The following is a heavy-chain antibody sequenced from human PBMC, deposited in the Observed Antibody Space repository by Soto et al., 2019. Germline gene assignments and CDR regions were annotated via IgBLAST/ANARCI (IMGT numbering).Heavy chain of an antibody. V-gene: IGHV4-4*07. CDR2: IYTSGST. CDR1: GGSISSYY. D-gene: IGHD6-6*01. Sequence: QVQLQESGPGLVKPSETLSLTCTVSGGSISSYYWSWIRQPAGKGLEWIGRIYTSGSTNYNPSLKSRVTMAVDTSKTQSSLTLSSVTAADTAVYYCARVMEQLALDYWGQGTLVTVSS. J-gene: IGHJ4*02. CDR3: ARVMEQLALDY.